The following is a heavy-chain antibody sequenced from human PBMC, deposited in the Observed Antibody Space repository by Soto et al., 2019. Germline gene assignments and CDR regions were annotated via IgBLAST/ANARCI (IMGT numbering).Heavy chain of an antibody. Sequence: QVQLVQSGAEVKKPGSSVKVSCKASGGTFSSYAISWVRQAPGHGLEWMGGIIPIFGTANNAQKFQGRVTITADESTSTAYMELSSLRSEDTAVYYCARERIADRREAGYYYYGMDVWGQGTTVTGSS. CDR3: ARERIADRREAGYYYYGMDV. CDR2: IIPIFGTA. D-gene: IGHD6-6*01. CDR1: GGTFSSYA. V-gene: IGHV1-69*01. J-gene: IGHJ6*02.